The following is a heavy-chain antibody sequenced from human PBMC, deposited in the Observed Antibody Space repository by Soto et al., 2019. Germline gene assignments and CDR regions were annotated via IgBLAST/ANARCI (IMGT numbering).Heavy chain of an antibody. V-gene: IGHV1-58*01. J-gene: IGHJ4*02. Sequence: PVKVSCKASRVTFTNCALRSVRRSRGQRLEWIGWIGVRNGDTNYLQNLQGRVTITRDTATGTAYMELSGLRSEDTAMYYCAAEIYSGGDCCHFDYWGQGTLVTVSS. CDR1: RVTFTNCA. CDR3: AAEIYSGGDCCHFDY. CDR2: IGVRNGDT. D-gene: IGHD2-21*01.